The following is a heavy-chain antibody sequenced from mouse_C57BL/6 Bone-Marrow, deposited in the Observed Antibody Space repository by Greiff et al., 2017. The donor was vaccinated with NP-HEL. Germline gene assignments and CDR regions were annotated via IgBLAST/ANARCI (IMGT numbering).Heavy chain of an antibody. CDR1: GYAFSSSW. D-gene: IGHD1-1*01. V-gene: IGHV1-82*01. Sequence: VQLQQSGPELVKPGASVKISCKASGYAFSSSWMNWVKQRPGKGLEWIGRIYPGDGDTNYNGKFKGKATLTADKSSSTAYMQLSSLTSEDSAVYFCARPPYYYGSSPAWFAYWGQGTLVTVSA. CDR3: ARPPYYYGSSPAWFAY. CDR2: IYPGDGDT. J-gene: IGHJ3*01.